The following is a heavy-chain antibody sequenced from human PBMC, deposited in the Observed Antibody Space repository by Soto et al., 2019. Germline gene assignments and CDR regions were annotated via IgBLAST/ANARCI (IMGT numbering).Heavy chain of an antibody. Sequence: EVQLLESGGGLVQPGGSLRLSCAASGFTFSSYAMSWVRQAPGKGLEWVSAISGSGGSTYYADSVKGRFTISRDNSKNTLYLQMNSLRAEDTAVYYCAKDRYSSGWYGLRAPPDYWGQGTLVTVSS. J-gene: IGHJ4*02. CDR1: GFTFSSYA. CDR3: AKDRYSSGWYGLRAPPDY. CDR2: ISGSGGST. D-gene: IGHD6-19*01. V-gene: IGHV3-23*01.